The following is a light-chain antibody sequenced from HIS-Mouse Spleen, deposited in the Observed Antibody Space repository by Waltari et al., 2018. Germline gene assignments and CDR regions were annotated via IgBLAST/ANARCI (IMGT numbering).Light chain of an antibody. J-gene: IGKJ4*01. CDR2: GAS. V-gene: IGKV3-20*01. CDR3: QQYGSSPLT. Sequence: EIVLTQSPGTLSLSPGERATLPCRSSQSVSSTYLAWYQQKPGQAPRLLIYGASSRATGIPGRFSGSGSGTDFTLTISRLEPEDFAVYYCQQYGSSPLTFGGGTK. CDR1: QSVSSTY.